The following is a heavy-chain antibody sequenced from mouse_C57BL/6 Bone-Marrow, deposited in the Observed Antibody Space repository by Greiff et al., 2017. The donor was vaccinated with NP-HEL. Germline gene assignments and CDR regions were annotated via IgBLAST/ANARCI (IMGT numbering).Heavy chain of an antibody. CDR2: IYPGGGYT. D-gene: IGHD1-1*01. CDR1: GYTFTNYW. CDR3: ARDYGSSHWYFDV. Sequence: VQLVESGAELVRPGTSVKMSCKASGYTFTNYWIGWAKQRPGHGLEWIGDIYPGGGYTNYNEKFKGKATLTADKSSSTAYMQFSSLTSEDSAIYYCARDYGSSHWYFDVWGTGTTVTVSS. V-gene: IGHV1-63*01. J-gene: IGHJ1*03.